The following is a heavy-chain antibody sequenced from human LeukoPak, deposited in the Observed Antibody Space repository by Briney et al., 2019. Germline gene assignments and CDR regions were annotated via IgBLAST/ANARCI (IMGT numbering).Heavy chain of an antibody. CDR1: GFTFSNHG. J-gene: IGHJ4*02. V-gene: IGHV3-48*04. CDR2: ISSSGTTI. Sequence: PGGSLRLSCATSGFTFSNHGMNWVRQAPGKGLEWVSYISSSGTTIYYADSVKGRFTISRDNAKNSLYLQMNSLRAEDTAVYYCARRRDSGSLQHFDYWGQGTLVTVSS. D-gene: IGHD1-26*01. CDR3: ARRRDSGSLQHFDY.